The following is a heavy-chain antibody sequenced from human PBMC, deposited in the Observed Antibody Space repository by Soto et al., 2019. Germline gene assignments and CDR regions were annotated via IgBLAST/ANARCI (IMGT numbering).Heavy chain of an antibody. J-gene: IGHJ6*02. CDR1: GFSFSDYS. D-gene: IGHD6-6*01. V-gene: IGHV3-48*02. Sequence: GGSLRLSCAASGFSFSDYSMNWVRQAPGKGLEWLSYISRSGSLNYYADSVKGRFTISRDNAKNSLYLEMNSVRDEDTAMYYCARDLEYSSSWYYYYGLDVWGHGTTVTVSS. CDR2: ISRSGSLN. CDR3: ARDLEYSSSWYYYYGLDV.